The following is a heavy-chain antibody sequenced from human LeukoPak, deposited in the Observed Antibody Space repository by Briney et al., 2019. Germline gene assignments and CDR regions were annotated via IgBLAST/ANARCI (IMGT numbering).Heavy chain of an antibody. Sequence: SETLSLTCTVSGGSISSYYWSWIRQPPGKGLEWIGYIYYSGSTNYNPSLKSRVTISVDTSKNQFSLKLCSVTAADTAVYYCARPQYCSGGSCNWFDPWGQGTLVTVSS. D-gene: IGHD2-15*01. J-gene: IGHJ5*02. CDR2: IYYSGST. V-gene: IGHV4-59*08. CDR3: ARPQYCSGGSCNWFDP. CDR1: GGSISSYY.